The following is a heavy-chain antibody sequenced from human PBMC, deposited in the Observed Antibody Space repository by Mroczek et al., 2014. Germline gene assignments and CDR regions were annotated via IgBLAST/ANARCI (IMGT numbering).Heavy chain of an antibody. D-gene: IGHD2-15*01. Sequence: GKKPGASVKVSCKTSGDTFTRYYIHWVRQAPGQGLEWMGIINSSGGSTTYTQRFQGRVTMTRDTSTSTVYMELSSLRSEDTAVYYCARAEDIVVVVAAISYYGAFDIWGQGTMVTVSS. V-gene: IGHV1-46*01. CDR2: INSSGGST. J-gene: IGHJ3*02. CDR1: GDTFTRYY. CDR3: ARAEDIVVVVAAISYYGAFDI.